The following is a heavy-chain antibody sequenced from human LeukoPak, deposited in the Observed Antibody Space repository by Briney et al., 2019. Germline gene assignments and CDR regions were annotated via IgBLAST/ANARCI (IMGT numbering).Heavy chain of an antibody. D-gene: IGHD3-3*01. J-gene: IGHJ5*02. CDR1: GGSFSGYY. CDR3: ARGKNYDFWSGYYSRVWFDP. CDR2: INHSGST. V-gene: IGHV4-34*01. Sequence: SETLSLTCAVYGGSFSGYYWSWIRQPPGKGLEGIGEINHSGSTNYNPSLKRRVTISVDTSKNPFSMKLSSVTAAETAVYSCARGKNYDFWSGYYSRVWFDPWGQGTLVTVSS.